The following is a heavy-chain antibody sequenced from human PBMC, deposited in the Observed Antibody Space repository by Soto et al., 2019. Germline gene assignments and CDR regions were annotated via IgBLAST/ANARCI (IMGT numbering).Heavy chain of an antibody. CDR2: ISSDGSQK. V-gene: IGHV3-30*18. D-gene: IGHD3-10*01. CDR1: GIAFSGCG. Sequence: QVQLVESGGGVVQPGKSLRLSCAASGIAFSGCGMFWVRQTPSKGLEWVAAISSDGSQKYYADSVKGRFTISRDNSKNTLYVHRNGLTTEDTAVYYCAKNIFRGHWYFDLWGRGTLVTVSS. CDR3: AKNIFRGHWYFDL. J-gene: IGHJ2*01.